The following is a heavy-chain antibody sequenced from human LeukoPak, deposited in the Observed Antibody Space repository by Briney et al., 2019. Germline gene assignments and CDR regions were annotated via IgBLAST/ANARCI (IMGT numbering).Heavy chain of an antibody. Sequence: PGGSLRLSCAASGFTFSSFKMNWVRQAPGKGQEWVSYISSSGSTIYYADSVKGRFTISRDNAKNSLYLQMNSLRAEDTAVHYCAELGVTMIGGVWGKGTTVTISS. J-gene: IGHJ6*04. D-gene: IGHD3-10*02. CDR3: AELGVTMIGGV. CDR1: GFTFSSFK. CDR2: ISSSGSTI. V-gene: IGHV3-48*03.